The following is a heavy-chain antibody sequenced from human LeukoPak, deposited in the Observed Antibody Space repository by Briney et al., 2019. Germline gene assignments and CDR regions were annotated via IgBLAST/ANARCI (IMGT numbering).Heavy chain of an antibody. Sequence: ASVKVSCKVSGYTLTELSMHWVRQAPGKGLEWMGGIIPIFGTANYAQKFQGRVTITADKSTSTAYMELSSLRSEDTAVYYCARDRRGSYANFGYWGQGTLVTVSS. V-gene: IGHV1-69*06. CDR1: GYTLTELS. J-gene: IGHJ4*02. CDR3: ARDRRGSYANFGY. CDR2: IIPIFGTA. D-gene: IGHD1-26*01.